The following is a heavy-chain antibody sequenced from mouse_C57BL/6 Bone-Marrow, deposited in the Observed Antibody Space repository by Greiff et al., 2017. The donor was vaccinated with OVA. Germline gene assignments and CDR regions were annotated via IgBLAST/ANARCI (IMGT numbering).Heavy chain of an antibody. CDR3: ARREFITTVVAPRYYAMDY. CDR2: IYPGDGDT. D-gene: IGHD1-1*01. V-gene: IGHV1-82*01. Sequence: QVQLQQSGPELVKPGASVKISCKASGYAFSSSWMNWVKQRPGKGLEWIGRIYPGDGDTNYNGKFKGKATLTADKSSSTAYMQLSSLTSEDSAVYFCARREFITTVVAPRYYAMDYWGQGTSVTVSS. CDR1: GYAFSSSW. J-gene: IGHJ4*01.